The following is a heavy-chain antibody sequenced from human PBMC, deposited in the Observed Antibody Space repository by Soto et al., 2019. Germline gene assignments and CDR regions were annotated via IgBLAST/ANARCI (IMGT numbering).Heavy chain of an antibody. Sequence: SETLSLTCSVSGGSISGSYWSWIRQSPGKGLEWLGYVYYTGSTNYSPSLRSRVSISVDTSKNEFSLRLSSVTAADTAVYYCAKVRPLWFGELQSYYFDYWGQGTLVTVSS. J-gene: IGHJ4*02. D-gene: IGHD3-10*01. CDR3: AKVRPLWFGELQSYYFDY. V-gene: IGHV4-59*01. CDR1: GGSISGSY. CDR2: VYYTGST.